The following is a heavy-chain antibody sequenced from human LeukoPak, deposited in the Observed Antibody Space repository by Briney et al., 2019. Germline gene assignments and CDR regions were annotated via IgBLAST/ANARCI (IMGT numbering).Heavy chain of an antibody. D-gene: IGHD5-18*01. CDR2: IIPIFGTA. CDR3: ARDRDTTMVTSFDY. J-gene: IGHJ4*02. Sequence: ASVKVSCKASGGTLSNYAISWVRQAPGQGLEWMGGIIPIFGTANYAQKFQGRVTITADESTSTAYMELSSLRSEDTAVYYCARDRDTTMVTSFDYWGQGTLVTVSP. V-gene: IGHV1-69*13. CDR1: GGTLSNYA.